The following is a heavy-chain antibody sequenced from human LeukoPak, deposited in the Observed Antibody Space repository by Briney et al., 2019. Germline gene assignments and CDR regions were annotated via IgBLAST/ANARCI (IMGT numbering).Heavy chain of an antibody. D-gene: IGHD6-19*01. Sequence: GESLKIPCKGSGYCFTSYWIVWVRQMPGKGLEWMGIIYPGDSDTRYSPSFQGQVTISADKSISTAYLQWSSLKASDTAMYYCASPRKYSSGWYDYWGQGTLVTVSS. J-gene: IGHJ4*02. CDR2: IYPGDSDT. CDR1: GYCFTSYW. CDR3: ASPRKYSSGWYDY. V-gene: IGHV5-51*01.